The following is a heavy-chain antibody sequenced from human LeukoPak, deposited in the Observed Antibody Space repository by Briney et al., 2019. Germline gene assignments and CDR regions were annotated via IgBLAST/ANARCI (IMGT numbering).Heavy chain of an antibody. D-gene: IGHD5-24*01. CDR1: GDSIRIYY. J-gene: IGHJ3*01. CDR3: ARHADGYNSGFLDF. Sequence: SETLSLTCIVSGDSIRIYYWSWIRQPPGKGLEWIGYIHYSGNTFSNPALKSRVTISIDTPKNQFSLQLRSVTAEDTAVYFCARHADGYNSGFLDFWGPGAMVTVSS. CDR2: IHYSGNT. V-gene: IGHV4-59*08.